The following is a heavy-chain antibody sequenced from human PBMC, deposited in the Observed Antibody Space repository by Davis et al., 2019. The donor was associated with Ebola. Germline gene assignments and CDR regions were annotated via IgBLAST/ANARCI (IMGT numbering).Heavy chain of an antibody. V-gene: IGHV4-34*01. CDR3: ARGRGSSGWYLSRDYYYYGMDV. D-gene: IGHD6-19*01. Sequence: PSETLSLTCAVYGGSFSGYYWSWIRQPPGKGLEWIGEINHSGTTNYNPSLKSRVTISVDTSKNQFSLKLSSVTAADTAVYYCARGRGSSGWYLSRDYYYYGMDVWGKGTTVTVSS. J-gene: IGHJ6*04. CDR2: INHSGTT. CDR1: GGSFSGYY.